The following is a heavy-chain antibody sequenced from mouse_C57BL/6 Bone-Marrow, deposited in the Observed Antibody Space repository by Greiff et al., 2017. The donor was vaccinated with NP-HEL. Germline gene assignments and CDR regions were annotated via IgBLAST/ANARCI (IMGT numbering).Heavy chain of an antibody. CDR2: IRSKSNNYAT. V-gene: IGHV10-1*01. J-gene: IGHJ2*01. CDR1: GFSFNTYA. CDR3: VGPGDFGF. Sequence: VQLKESGGGLVQPKGSLKLSCAASGFSFNTYAMNWVRQAPGKGVEWVARIRSKSNNYATYYADSVKDRFTISRDDSESMLYLQMNNLKTEETAIYYCVGPGDFGFLGQGTTLTVSS.